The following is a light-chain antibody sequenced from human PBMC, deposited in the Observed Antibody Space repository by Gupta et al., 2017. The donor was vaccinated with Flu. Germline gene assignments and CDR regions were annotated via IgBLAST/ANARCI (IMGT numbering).Light chain of an antibody. J-gene: IGKJ1*01. CDR3: QQYNSYSQT. Sequence: DVQMTQSPSSLSASVGDRVIIACRASQSISNWVAWYQQKPGQAPKLLIHKASSLESGVPSRFSGSGSGTEFTLTISSLQPDDFATYYCQQYNSYSQTFGQGTKVEI. V-gene: IGKV1-5*03. CDR2: KAS. CDR1: QSISNW.